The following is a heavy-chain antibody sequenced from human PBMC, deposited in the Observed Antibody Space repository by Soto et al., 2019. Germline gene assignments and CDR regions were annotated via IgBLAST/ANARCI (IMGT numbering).Heavy chain of an antibody. V-gene: IGHV1-69*02. Sequence: QVQLVQSGAEVKKPGSSVKVSCTASEGTFNSYTISWVRQAPGQGLEWMGRVIPILGMANFAQKFQGRVMSTPDNSTSTAYMVLSSLRSDDTAVYYCATNYGSGSTHFDYWGQGTLVTVSS. D-gene: IGHD3-10*01. CDR3: ATNYGSGSTHFDY. CDR1: EGTFNSYT. CDR2: VIPILGMA. J-gene: IGHJ4*02.